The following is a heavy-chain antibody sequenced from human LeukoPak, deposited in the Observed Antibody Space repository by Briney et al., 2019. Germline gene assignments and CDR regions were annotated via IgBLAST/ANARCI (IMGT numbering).Heavy chain of an antibody. CDR1: GYTFTSYG. D-gene: IGHD6-13*01. CDR2: ISGYNGNT. Sequence: GASVKVSCKTSGYTFTSYGISWVRQAPGQGLEWMGWISGYNGNTNYAQNLQGRVTMTTDTSTSTAYMELRSLRSDDTAVYYCARVYGDSSSWYNWFDPWGQGTLVTVSS. J-gene: IGHJ5*02. V-gene: IGHV1-18*01. CDR3: ARVYGDSSSWYNWFDP.